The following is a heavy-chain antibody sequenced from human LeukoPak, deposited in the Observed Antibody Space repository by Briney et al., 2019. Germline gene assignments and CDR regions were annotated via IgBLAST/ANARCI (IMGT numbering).Heavy chain of an antibody. V-gene: IGHV3-30*03. CDR1: RFTFSSYS. Sequence: GGSLRLSCAASRFTFSSYSMNWVRQAPGKGLEWVAVISYDGSNKYYADSVKGRFTISRDNSKNTLYLQMNSLRAEDTAVYYCAREDSSGYYYGYWGQGTLVTVSS. D-gene: IGHD3-22*01. CDR3: AREDSSGYYYGY. CDR2: ISYDGSNK. J-gene: IGHJ4*02.